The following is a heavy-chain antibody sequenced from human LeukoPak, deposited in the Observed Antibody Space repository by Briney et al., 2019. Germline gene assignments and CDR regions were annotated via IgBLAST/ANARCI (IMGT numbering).Heavy chain of an antibody. CDR2: ISSSGTTI. Sequence: PGGSLRLSCAASGFTFSSYSMNWVRQAPGRGLEWVSYISSSGTTILYADSVEGRFTISRDNAKNSVYLQMNSLRDEDTAVYFCAKDPPITGPFEYWGQGTLVTVSS. V-gene: IGHV3-48*02. J-gene: IGHJ4*02. CDR1: GFTFSSYS. CDR3: AKDPPITGPFEY. D-gene: IGHD5-24*01.